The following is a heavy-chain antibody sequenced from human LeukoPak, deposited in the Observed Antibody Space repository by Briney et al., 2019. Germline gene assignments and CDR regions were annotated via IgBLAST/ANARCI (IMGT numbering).Heavy chain of an antibody. CDR3: ARSGYTYGFDY. J-gene: IGHJ4*02. V-gene: IGHV3-21*01. CDR1: GFTFSTYT. Sequence: PGGSLRLSCAASGFTFSTYTMNWVRQAPGKGLEWVASIGSGGRHIHYAGSVKGRFTISRDNAKNSLYLQMNSLRAEDTAVYYCARSGYTYGFDYWGQGALVTVSS. CDR2: IGSGGRHI. D-gene: IGHD5-18*01.